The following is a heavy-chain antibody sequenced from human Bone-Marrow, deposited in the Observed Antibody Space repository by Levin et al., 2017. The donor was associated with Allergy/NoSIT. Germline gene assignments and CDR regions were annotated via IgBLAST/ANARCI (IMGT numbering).Heavy chain of an antibody. CDR3: AKGYGVY. D-gene: IGHD3-3*01. V-gene: IGHV3-23*01. CDR2: ISDSGGSA. J-gene: IGHJ4*02. CDR1: GFTFSSSV. Sequence: LSLTCVASGFTFSSSVMSWVRQAPGKGLEWVSGISDSGGSAYYVDSVKGRFTVSRDNSKNTVYVQMNSLRAEDTAVYYCAKGYGVYWGQGTLVTVSS.